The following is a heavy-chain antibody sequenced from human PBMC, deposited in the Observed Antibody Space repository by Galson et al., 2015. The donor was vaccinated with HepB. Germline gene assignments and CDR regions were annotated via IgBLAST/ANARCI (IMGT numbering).Heavy chain of an antibody. CDR1: GYSFTSHW. CDR2: INPSDSDT. CDR3: ARRVHVTGWYYFDY. J-gene: IGHJ4*02. Sequence: QSGAEVKKPGESLTISCKGSGYSFTSHWIGWVRQMPGKGLEWMGIINPSDSDTIYSPTFQGQVTLSVDKSISTAYLQWSSLRASDTAMYYCARRVHVTGWYYFDYWGQGTLVTVSS. V-gene: IGHV5-51*03. D-gene: IGHD6-19*01.